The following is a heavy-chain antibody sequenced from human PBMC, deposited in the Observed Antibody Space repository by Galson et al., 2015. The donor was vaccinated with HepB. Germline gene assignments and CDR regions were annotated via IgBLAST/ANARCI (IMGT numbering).Heavy chain of an antibody. J-gene: IGHJ5*02. CDR2: ISSGGNIK. V-gene: IGHV3-30*18. D-gene: IGHD6-19*01. CDR1: GFTFSSYG. Sequence: SLRLSCAASGFTFSSYGMHWVRQAPGKGLEWVAVISSGGNIKYYADSVKGRFTISRDNSKNMVYLQMNSLRAEDTAVYYCANEWDSSAHYVSLGSWGQGILVTVSS. CDR3: ANEWDSSAHYVSLGS.